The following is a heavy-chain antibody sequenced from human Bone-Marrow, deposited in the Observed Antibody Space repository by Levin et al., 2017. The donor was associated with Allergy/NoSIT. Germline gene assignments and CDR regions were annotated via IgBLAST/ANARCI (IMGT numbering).Heavy chain of an antibody. CDR3: ARDFWEEAVADDYYYYGMDV. CDR1: GGTFSSYA. CDR2: IIPIFGTA. V-gene: IGHV1-69*06. J-gene: IGHJ6*02. Sequence: LGESLKISCKASGGTFSSYAISWVRQAPGQGLEWMGGIIPIFGTANYAQKFQGRVTITADKSTSTAYMELSSLRSEDTAVYYCARDFWEEAVADDYYYYGMDVWGQGTTVTVSS. D-gene: IGHD6-19*01.